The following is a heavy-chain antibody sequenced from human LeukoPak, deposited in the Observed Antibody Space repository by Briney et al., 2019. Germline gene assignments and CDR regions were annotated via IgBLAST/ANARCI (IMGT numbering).Heavy chain of an antibody. Sequence: SGPTLVNPTQTLTLTCTFSGFSLSTSGMCVSWIRQPPGKALEWLARIDWDDDKYYSTSLKTRLTISKDTSKNQVVLTMTNMDPVDTATYYCARIRGSRYYFDYWGQGTLVTVSS. CDR1: GFSLSTSGMC. D-gene: IGHD6-13*01. V-gene: IGHV2-70*11. CDR2: IDWDDDK. J-gene: IGHJ4*02. CDR3: ARIRGSRYYFDY.